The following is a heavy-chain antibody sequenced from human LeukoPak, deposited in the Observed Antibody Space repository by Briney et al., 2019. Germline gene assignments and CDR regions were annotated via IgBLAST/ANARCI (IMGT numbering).Heavy chain of an antibody. V-gene: IGHV3-7*01. D-gene: IGHD2-15*01. CDR2: IKQDGSEK. Sequence: GGSLRLSCAASGFTFSRYWMSWVRQAPGKGLEWVANIKQDGSEKYYVDSVKGRFTISRDNAKNSLYLQMNSLRAGDTGIYYCARVDGLNGDYSFDSWGQGTLVTVSS. J-gene: IGHJ4*02. CDR1: GFTFSRYW. CDR3: ARVDGLNGDYSFDS.